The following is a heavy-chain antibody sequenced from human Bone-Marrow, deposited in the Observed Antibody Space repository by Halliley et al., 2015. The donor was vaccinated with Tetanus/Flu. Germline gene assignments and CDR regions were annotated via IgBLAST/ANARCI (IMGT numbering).Heavy chain of an antibody. CDR2: FSSTSDNT. J-gene: IGHJ4*02. D-gene: IGHD4-4*01. Sequence: FSSTSDNTYYADSVKGRFTISRDNSKNTLYLQMNSLRAEDTAVYYCAKEKTTNYDAPHFDYWGQGTQVTVSS. CDR3: AKEKTTNYDAPHFDY. V-gene: IGHV3-23*01.